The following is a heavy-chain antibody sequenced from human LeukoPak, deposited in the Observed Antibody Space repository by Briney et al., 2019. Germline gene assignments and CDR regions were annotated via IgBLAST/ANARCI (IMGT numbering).Heavy chain of an antibody. V-gene: IGHV1-2*02. J-gene: IGHJ6*02. CDR2: INPNSGGT. CDR1: GYTFTGYY. CDR3: ARLPYCSSTSCYLAPDDYYYYGMDV. Sequence: VASVKVSCKASGYTFTGYYMHWVRQAPGQGREWMGWINPNSGGTNYAQKFQGRVTMTRDTSISTAYVELSRLRSDDTAVYYCARLPYCSSTSCYLAPDDYYYYGMDVWGQGTTVTVSS. D-gene: IGHD2-2*01.